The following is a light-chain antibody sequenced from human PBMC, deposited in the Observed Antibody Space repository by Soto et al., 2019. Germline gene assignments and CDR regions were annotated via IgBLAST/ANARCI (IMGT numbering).Light chain of an antibody. Sequence: QSVLTQPASVSGSPGQSITISCTGTSSDVGSHNFVSWYQQRPGKAPKLMIFEVTKRPSGVSSRFSASKSGNTASLTISGVQAEDEADYYCCSYAGTTTWVFGGGNKVTVL. CDR1: SSDVGSHNF. V-gene: IGLV2-23*02. J-gene: IGLJ2*01. CDR2: EVT. CDR3: CSYAGTTTWV.